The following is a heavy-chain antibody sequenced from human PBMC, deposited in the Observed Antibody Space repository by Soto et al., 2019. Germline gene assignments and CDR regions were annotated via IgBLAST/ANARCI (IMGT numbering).Heavy chain of an antibody. Sequence: PGGSLRLSCAASGFTFCSYSMNWVRQAPGKGLEWVSSISSSSSYIYYADSVKGRFTISRDNAKNSLYLQMNSLRADDTAVYYCAKDRLAGGFDYWGQGTLVTVSS. V-gene: IGHV3-21*04. CDR1: GFTFCSYS. CDR2: ISSSSSYI. J-gene: IGHJ4*02. CDR3: AKDRLAGGFDY. D-gene: IGHD3-16*01.